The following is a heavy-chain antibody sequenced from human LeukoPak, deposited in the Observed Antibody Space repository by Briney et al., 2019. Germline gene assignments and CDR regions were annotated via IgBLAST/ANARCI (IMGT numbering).Heavy chain of an antibody. CDR2: INWNGGST. CDR3: ARGIYDYVWGSYRFDY. CDR1: GFTFDDYG. D-gene: IGHD3-16*02. J-gene: IGHJ4*02. Sequence: GGSLRRSCAASGFTFDDYGMSWVRQAPGKGLEWVSGINWNGGSTGYADSVKGRFTISRDNAKNSLYLQMNGLRAEDTALYYCARGIYDYVWGSYRFDYWGQGTLVTVSS. V-gene: IGHV3-20*04.